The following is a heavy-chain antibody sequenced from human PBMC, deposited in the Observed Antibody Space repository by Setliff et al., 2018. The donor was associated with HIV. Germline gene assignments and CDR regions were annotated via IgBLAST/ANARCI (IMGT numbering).Heavy chain of an antibody. CDR2: IFESGGT. V-gene: IGHV4-4*09. J-gene: IGHJ4*02. CDR1: GASISGFH. CDR3: ARTARDFDF. Sequence: SETLSLTCTVSGASISGFHWSWIRQSPGKGLQCIGYIFESGGTNYNPSLRSRVTISMDTSKRQFSLTLTSVTAADTAVYYCARTARDFDFWGQGILVTVSS.